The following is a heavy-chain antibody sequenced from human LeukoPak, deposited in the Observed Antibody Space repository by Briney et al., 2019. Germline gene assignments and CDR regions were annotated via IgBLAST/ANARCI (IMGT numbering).Heavy chain of an antibody. Sequence: AGGSLRLSCAASGLSFSGFGMSWVRQAPGKGLEWVSGISGGPVSTSYADSVKGRFTISRDNSKNMLYMKMNSLRVEDTAVYYCAKSGRYCSGSSCYQEASLDYWGQGTLVTVSS. J-gene: IGHJ4*02. V-gene: IGHV3-23*01. CDR1: GLSFSGFG. CDR2: ISGGPVST. D-gene: IGHD2-15*01. CDR3: AKSGRYCSGSSCYQEASLDY.